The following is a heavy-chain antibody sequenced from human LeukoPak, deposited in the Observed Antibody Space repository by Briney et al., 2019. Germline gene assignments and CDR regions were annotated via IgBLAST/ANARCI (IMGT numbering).Heavy chain of an antibody. D-gene: IGHD5-18*01. Sequence: GSLRLSCAASGFTFSSYSMNWVRQAPGKGLEWVSSISSSSSYIYYADSVKGRFTISRDNAKNSLYLQMNSLRAEDTAVYYCARAGVDTTMVPIDYWGQGTLVTVSS. CDR2: ISSSSSYI. CDR1: GFTFSSYS. J-gene: IGHJ4*02. CDR3: ARAGVDTTMVPIDY. V-gene: IGHV3-21*01.